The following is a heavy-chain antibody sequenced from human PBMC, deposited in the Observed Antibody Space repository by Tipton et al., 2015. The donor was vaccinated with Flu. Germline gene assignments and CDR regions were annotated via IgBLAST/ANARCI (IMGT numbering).Heavy chain of an antibody. CDR1: GGSISSSY. J-gene: IGHJ2*01. V-gene: IGHV4-59*01. D-gene: IGHD4-11*01. CDR3: ARDPDYKPYWYFDL. Sequence: TLSLTCTVSGGSISSSYWNWIRQPPGKGLEWIGCIYYSGSTYYNPSLKSRVTISVDTSKNQFSLKLSSVTAADTALYYCARDPDYKPYWYFDLWGRGTPVTVSS. CDR2: IYYSGST.